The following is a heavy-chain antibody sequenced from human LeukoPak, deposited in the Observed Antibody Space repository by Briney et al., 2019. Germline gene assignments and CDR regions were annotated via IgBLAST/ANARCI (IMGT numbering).Heavy chain of an antibody. J-gene: IGHJ5*02. V-gene: IGHV4-39*07. D-gene: IGHD5-12*01. CDR1: GGSISSSSYY. CDR3: ARDLGYSGFDWAP. Sequence: SETLSLTCTVSGGSISSSSYYWGWIRQPPGKGLEWIGSIYYSGSTYYNPSLKSRVTISVDTSKNQFSLKLSSVTAADTAVCCCARDLGYSGFDWAPWGQGTLVTVSS. CDR2: IYYSGST.